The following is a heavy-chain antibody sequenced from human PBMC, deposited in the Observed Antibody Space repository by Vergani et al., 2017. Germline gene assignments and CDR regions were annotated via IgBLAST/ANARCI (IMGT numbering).Heavy chain of an antibody. V-gene: IGHV4-38-2*02. CDR1: GYSISRGYY. J-gene: IGHJ3*02. CDR2: VFHSGRA. Sequence: QVQLQESGPGLVKPSETLSLTCSVSGYSISRGYYWGWIRQPPGKGLEWIATVFHSGRAYYNPSLRRRVTISVETSKNLFSLGMTTLTAADTAVYYCARQFWVSQGVGAFETWGRGTEVSVSS. D-gene: IGHD3-16*01. CDR3: ARQFWVSQGVGAFET.